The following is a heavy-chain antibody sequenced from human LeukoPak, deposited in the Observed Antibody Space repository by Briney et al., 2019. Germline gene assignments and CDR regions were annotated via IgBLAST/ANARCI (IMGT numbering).Heavy chain of an antibody. D-gene: IGHD6-19*01. CDR1: GGSISSYY. CDR3: ARVYSSGSRAFQH. J-gene: IGHJ1*01. Sequence: PSETLSLTCTVSGGSISSYYWSWIRQPAGKGLEWIGRIYTSGSTSYNPSLKSRVTMSVDMSKNQFSLKLSSVTAADTAVYYCARVYSSGSRAFQHWGQGTLVTVSS. CDR2: IYTSGST. V-gene: IGHV4-4*07.